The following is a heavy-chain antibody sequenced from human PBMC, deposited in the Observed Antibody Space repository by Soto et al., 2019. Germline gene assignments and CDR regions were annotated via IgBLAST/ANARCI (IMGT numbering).Heavy chain of an antibody. CDR1: GYTFTRYY. D-gene: IGHD6-13*01. CDR2: ISLSGGST. Sequence: GASVKVSCKSSGYTFTRYYIHWVREAPGQGLEWMGIISLSGGSTSYAQNFQGRITMTRDTSTSTVYMELSSLRSDDTAVYYCAKDQGSSWYEIDYWCQGTLVT. V-gene: IGHV1-46*01. CDR3: AKDQGSSWYEIDY. J-gene: IGHJ4*02.